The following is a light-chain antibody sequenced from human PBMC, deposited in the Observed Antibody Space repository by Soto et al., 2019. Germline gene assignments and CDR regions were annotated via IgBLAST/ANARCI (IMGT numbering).Light chain of an antibody. CDR2: DVG. J-gene: IGLJ2*01. Sequence: QSVLTQPASVSGSPGQSITFSCTGITSDVGGYNYVSWYQQHPGKAPKLMIFDVGNRPSGVSNRFSGSKSGDTASLTISGLQAEDEADYYCSSYTSGSTLVLFGGGTKLTVL. V-gene: IGLV2-14*03. CDR1: TSDVGGYNY. CDR3: SSYTSGSTLVL.